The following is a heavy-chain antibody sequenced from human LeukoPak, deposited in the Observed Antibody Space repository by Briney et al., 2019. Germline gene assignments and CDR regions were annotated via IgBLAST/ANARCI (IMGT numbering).Heavy chain of an antibody. CDR3: AREVFNYYDSSENWFDP. V-gene: IGHV4-61*02. Sequence: SETLSLTCTVSGGSISSSSYHWSWIRQPAGKGLEWIGRIYTSGSTNYNPSLKSRVTMSVDTSKNQFSLKLSSVTAADTAVYYCAREVFNYYDSSENWFDPWGQGTLVTVSS. D-gene: IGHD3-22*01. J-gene: IGHJ5*02. CDR1: GGSISSSSYH. CDR2: IYTSGST.